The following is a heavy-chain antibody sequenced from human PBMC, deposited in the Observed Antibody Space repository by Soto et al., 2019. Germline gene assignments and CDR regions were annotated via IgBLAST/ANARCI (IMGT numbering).Heavy chain of an antibody. CDR2: IYYSGST. V-gene: IGHV4-30-4*01. D-gene: IGHD6-6*01. CDR3: AREGSSSSFLDYYYYGMDV. J-gene: IGHJ6*02. CDR1: GGSISSGDYY. Sequence: SETLSLTCTVSGGSISSGDYYWSWIRQPPGKGLEWIGYIYYSGSTYYNPSLKSRVTISVDTSKNQFSLKLSSVTAVDTAVYYCAREGSSSSFLDYYYYGMDVWGQGTTVTVSS.